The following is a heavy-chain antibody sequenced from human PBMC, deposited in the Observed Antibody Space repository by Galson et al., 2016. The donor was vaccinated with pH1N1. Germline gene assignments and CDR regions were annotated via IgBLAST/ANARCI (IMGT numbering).Heavy chain of an antibody. CDR3: ARERYSGTFYDAFDI. CDR2: ISGESYTK. V-gene: IGHV3-48*01. D-gene: IGHD1-26*01. Sequence: SLRLSCAGSGFTFSRHSINWVRQAPGKGLEWVSYISGESYTKYYADSLKDRLSISRDNVKNSVYLQIDSLRAEDTAVYYCARERYSGTFYDAFDIWGQGTIVSVSS. J-gene: IGHJ3*02. CDR1: GFTFSRHS.